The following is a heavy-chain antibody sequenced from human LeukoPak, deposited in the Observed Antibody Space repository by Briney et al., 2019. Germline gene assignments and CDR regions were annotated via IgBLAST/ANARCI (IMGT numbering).Heavy chain of an antibody. D-gene: IGHD5-12*01. CDR3: ARDAIYSGYDLFDY. J-gene: IGHJ4*02. Sequence: SETLSLTCTVSGGSISSYYWSWIRQPPGKGLEWIGYIYYSGSTNYNPSLKSRVTISVDTSKNQFSLKLSCVTAADTAVYYCARDAIYSGYDLFDYWGQGTLVTVSS. V-gene: IGHV4-59*01. CDR2: IYYSGST. CDR1: GGSISSYY.